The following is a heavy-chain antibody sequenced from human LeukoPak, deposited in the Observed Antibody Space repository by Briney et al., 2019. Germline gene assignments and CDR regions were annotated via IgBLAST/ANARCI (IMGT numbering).Heavy chain of an antibody. Sequence: ASVKVSCEASGYTFTTYGIGWVRQAPGQGLEWMGWINPNSGGTNYAQKFQGRVTMTRDTSISTAYMELSRLRSDDTAVYYCARSTRYNWNDDYWGQGTLVTVSS. CDR1: GYTFTTYG. CDR3: ARSTRYNWNDDY. V-gene: IGHV1-2*02. CDR2: INPNSGGT. J-gene: IGHJ4*02. D-gene: IGHD1-1*01.